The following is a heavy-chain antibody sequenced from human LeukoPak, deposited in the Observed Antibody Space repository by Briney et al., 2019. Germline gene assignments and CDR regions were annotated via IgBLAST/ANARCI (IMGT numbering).Heavy chain of an antibody. CDR2: IRYDGSNK. CDR1: GFTFSSYG. CDR3: AKDFTRIAAAPDP. Sequence: GGSLRLSCAASGFTFSSYGVHWVRQAPGKGLEWVAFIRYDGSNKYYADSVKGRFTISRDNSKNTLYLQMNSLRAEDTAVYYCAKDFTRIAAAPDPWGQGTLVTVSS. J-gene: IGHJ5*02. D-gene: IGHD6-13*01. V-gene: IGHV3-30*02.